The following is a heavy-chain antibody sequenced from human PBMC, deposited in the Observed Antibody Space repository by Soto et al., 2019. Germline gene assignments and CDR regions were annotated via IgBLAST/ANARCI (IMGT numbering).Heavy chain of an antibody. D-gene: IGHD5-12*01. J-gene: IGHJ6*02. CDR1: GFTFSSYG. Sequence: GGSLRLSCAASGFTFSSYGMHWVRQAPGKGLEWVAVIWYDGSNRYYADSVKGRFTISRDNSKNTLYLQMNSLRAEDTAVYYCATESGQDYYYYYGMDVWGQGTTVTVSS. V-gene: IGHV3-33*01. CDR3: ATESGQDYYYYYGMDV. CDR2: IWYDGSNR.